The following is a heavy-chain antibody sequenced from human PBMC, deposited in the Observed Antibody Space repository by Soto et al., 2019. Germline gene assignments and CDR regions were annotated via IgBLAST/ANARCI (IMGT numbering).Heavy chain of an antibody. J-gene: IGHJ4*02. CDR2: ISSSSSTI. V-gene: IGHV3-48*02. D-gene: IGHD6-19*01. Sequence: EVQLVVSGGGLVQSGGSLRLSCAASGFTFNSYSMNWVRQAPGKGLEWVSYISSSSSTIYYADSVKGRFTISRDNAKNSLSLQMNSLRDEDTAVYYCARVSSSGWYYFDYWGQGTLVTVSS. CDR3: ARVSSSGWYYFDY. CDR1: GFTFNSYS.